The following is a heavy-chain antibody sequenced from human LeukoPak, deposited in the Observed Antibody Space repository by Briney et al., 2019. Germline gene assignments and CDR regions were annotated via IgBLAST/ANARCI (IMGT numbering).Heavy chain of an antibody. CDR3: ARGPTPDYFDY. Sequence: PSETLSLTCTVSGGSISSGGYYWSWIRQHPGKGLEWIGYIYYSGSTYYNPSLKSRVTISVDTSKNQFSLKLSSVTAADTAVYYCARGPTPDYFDYWGQGTLVTVSS. D-gene: IGHD4-17*01. CDR1: GGSISSGGYY. J-gene: IGHJ4*02. V-gene: IGHV4-31*03. CDR2: IYYSGST.